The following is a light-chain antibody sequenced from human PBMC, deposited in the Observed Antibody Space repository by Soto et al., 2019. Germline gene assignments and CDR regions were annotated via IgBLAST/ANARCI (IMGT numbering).Light chain of an antibody. CDR3: QQYGSSPLFT. CDR1: QSVSSSY. V-gene: IGKV3-20*01. CDR2: GAS. J-gene: IGKJ3*01. Sequence: EIVLTQSPGTLSLSPGERATLSCRASQSVSSSYLAWYQQKPGQAPRLLIYGASSRATGITDRFSGSGSGTDFTHTISSLEPEDFAVYYCQQYGSSPLFTFGPGTKVDIK.